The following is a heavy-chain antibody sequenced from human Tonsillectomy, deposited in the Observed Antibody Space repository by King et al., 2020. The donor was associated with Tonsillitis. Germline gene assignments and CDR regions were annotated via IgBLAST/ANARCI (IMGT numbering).Heavy chain of an antibody. J-gene: IGHJ4*02. CDR2: ISPYNGNT. Sequence: QLVQSGAEVKKPGASVKVSCKASGYTFISYGISWVRQAPGQGLEWMGWISPYNGNTNYAQKLQGRGTMTTDTSTSTAYMELRNLRSDDTAVYYCARDLESEVALPYYFDPWGQGTLVTVSS. CDR3: ARDLESEVALPYYFDP. CDR1: GYTFISYG. D-gene: IGHD1-14*01. V-gene: IGHV1-18*04.